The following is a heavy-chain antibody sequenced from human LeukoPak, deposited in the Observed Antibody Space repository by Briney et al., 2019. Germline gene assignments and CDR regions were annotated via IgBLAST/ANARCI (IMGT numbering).Heavy chain of an antibody. CDR1: GFTVSSNY. D-gene: IGHD1-26*01. CDR3: AKDLVIGAPRAQIDY. CDR2: ISGSGGST. J-gene: IGHJ4*02. Sequence: GGSLRLSCAASGFTVSSNYMSWVRQAPGKGLEWVSAISGSGGSTYCADSVKGRFTISRDNSKNTLYLQMNSLRAEDTAVYYCAKDLVIGAPRAQIDYWGQGTLVTVSS. V-gene: IGHV3-23*01.